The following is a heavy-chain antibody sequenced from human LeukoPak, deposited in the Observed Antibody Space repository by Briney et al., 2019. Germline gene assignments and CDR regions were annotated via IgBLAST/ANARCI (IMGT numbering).Heavy chain of an antibody. CDR3: ARDGYNSHFDY. CDR1: GFTFSDYY. Sequence: GGSLGLSCAASGFTFSDYYMSWIRQAPGKGLEWVSYISSSGRTIYYADSVKGRFTISRDNAKNSLYLQMNSLRAEDTAVYYCARDGYNSHFDYWGQGTLVTVSS. V-gene: IGHV3-11*04. CDR2: ISSSGRTI. J-gene: IGHJ4*02. D-gene: IGHD5-24*01.